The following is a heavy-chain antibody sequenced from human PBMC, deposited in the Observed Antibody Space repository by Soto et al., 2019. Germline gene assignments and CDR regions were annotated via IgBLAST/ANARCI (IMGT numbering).Heavy chain of an antibody. D-gene: IGHD3-9*01. Sequence: GGSLRLSCAASGFTFSSYAMHWVRQAPGKGLEWVAVISYDGSNKYYADSVKGRFTISRDNSKNTLYLQMNSLRAEDTAVYYCARAEDYDISYYYYGMDVWGQGTTVTVSS. CDR3: ARAEDYDISYYYYGMDV. CDR1: GFTFSSYA. CDR2: ISYDGSNK. J-gene: IGHJ6*02. V-gene: IGHV3-30-3*01.